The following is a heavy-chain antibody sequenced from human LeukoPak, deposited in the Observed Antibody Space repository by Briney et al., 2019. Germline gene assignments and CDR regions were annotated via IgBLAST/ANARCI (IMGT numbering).Heavy chain of an antibody. V-gene: IGHV5-51*01. D-gene: IGHD1-26*01. J-gene: IGHJ5*02. CDR3: ARTSGGSSRDSFDP. CDR2: IYPGDSDT. Sequence: GESLKISCKGSGYTFISYWIAWVRQMPGKGLEWMGIIYPGDSDTRYSPSFQGQVTISADKSISTAYLQWSSLKASDTAMYYCARTSGGSSRDSFDPRGQGTLVTVSS. CDR1: GYTFISYW.